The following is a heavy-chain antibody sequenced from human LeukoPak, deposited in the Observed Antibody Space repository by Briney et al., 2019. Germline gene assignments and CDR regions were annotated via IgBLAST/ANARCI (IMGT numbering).Heavy chain of an antibody. D-gene: IGHD3-16*01. V-gene: IGHV3-30*18. CDR2: ISYDGSNK. CDR1: GLTFSSYG. Sequence: AGGSLRLSCAASGLTFSSYGMHWVRQAPGKGLEWVAVISYDGSNKYYADSVKGRFTISRDNSKNTLYLQMNSLRAEDTAVYYCAKGFREGGALDYWGQGTLVTVSS. CDR3: AKGFREGGALDY. J-gene: IGHJ4*02.